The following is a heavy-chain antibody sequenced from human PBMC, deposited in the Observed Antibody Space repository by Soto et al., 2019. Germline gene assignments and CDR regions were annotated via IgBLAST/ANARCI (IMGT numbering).Heavy chain of an antibody. J-gene: IGHJ4*02. D-gene: IGHD2-21*01. CDR3: ARGEGGPRWGSIDY. V-gene: IGHV1-2*04. CDR2: INPNSGGT. Sequence: ASVKVSCKASGYTFTGYYMHWVRQAPGQGLEWMGWINPNSGGTNYAQKFQGWVTMTRDTSISTAYMELSRLRSDDTAVYYCARGEGGPRWGSIDYWGKGTLVPVSS. CDR1: GYTFTGYY.